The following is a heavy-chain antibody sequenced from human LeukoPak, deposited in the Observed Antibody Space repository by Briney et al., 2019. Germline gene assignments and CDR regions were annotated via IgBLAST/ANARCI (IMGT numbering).Heavy chain of an antibody. V-gene: IGHV3-33*06. CDR3: AKGLRGDSPYGDYYYYYGMDV. J-gene: IGHJ6*02. D-gene: IGHD2-21*01. Sequence: GRSLRLSCAASGFTFSSYGMHWVRQAPGKGLEWVAVIWYDGSNKYYADSVKGRFTISRDNSKNTLYLQMNSLRAEDTAVYYCAKGLRGDSPYGDYYYYYGMDVWGQGTTVTVSS. CDR2: IWYDGSNK. CDR1: GFTFSSYG.